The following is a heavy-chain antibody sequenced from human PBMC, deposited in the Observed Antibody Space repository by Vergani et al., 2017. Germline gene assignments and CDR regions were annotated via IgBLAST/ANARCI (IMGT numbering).Heavy chain of an antibody. CDR2: IWYDGSNK. CDR1: GFTFSSYG. V-gene: IGHV3-33*01. J-gene: IGHJ4*02. D-gene: IGHD6-13*01. Sequence: QVQLVESGGGVVQPGRSLRLSCAASGFTFSSYGMHWVRQAPGKGLEWVAVIWYDGSNKYYADSVKGRFTISRDNSKNTLYLQMYSLRAEDTAVYYCARDRIAAAGXLDYWGQGTLVTVSS. CDR3: ARDRIAAAGXLDY.